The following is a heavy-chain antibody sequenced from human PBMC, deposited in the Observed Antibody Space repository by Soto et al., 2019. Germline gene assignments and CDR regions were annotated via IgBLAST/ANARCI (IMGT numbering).Heavy chain of an antibody. J-gene: IGHJ4*02. CDR1: GGTFSSYT. V-gene: IGHV1-69*04. Sequence: EASVKVSCKASGGTFSSYTISWVRQAPGQGLEWMGRIIPILGIANYAQKFQGRVTITADKSTSTAYMELSSLRSEDTAVYHCARERFQLVRGSFDYWGQGTLVTVSS. CDR3: ARERFQLVRGSFDY. D-gene: IGHD6-13*01. CDR2: IIPILGIA.